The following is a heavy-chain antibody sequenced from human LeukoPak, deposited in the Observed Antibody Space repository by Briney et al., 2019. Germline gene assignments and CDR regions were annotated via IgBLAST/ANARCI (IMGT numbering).Heavy chain of an antibody. J-gene: IGHJ4*02. D-gene: IGHD6-13*01. CDR1: GGSFSGYY. Sequence: SETLSLTCAVYGGSFSGYYWSWIRQPPGKGLEWIGEINHSGSTNYNPSLKSRVTISVDTSKNQFSLKLSSVTAADTAVYYCARAGVSSSWYPVFDYWGQGTLVTVSS. CDR3: ARAGVSSSWYPVFDY. V-gene: IGHV4-34*01. CDR2: INHSGST.